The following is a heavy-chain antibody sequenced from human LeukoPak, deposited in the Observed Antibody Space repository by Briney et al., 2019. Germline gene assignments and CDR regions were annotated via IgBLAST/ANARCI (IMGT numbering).Heavy chain of an antibody. V-gene: IGHV4-61*02. D-gene: IGHD2-15*01. J-gene: IGHJ4*02. Sequence: SETLSLTCTVSGGSISSGSYYWSWIRQPAGKGLEWIGRIYTSGSTNYNPSLKSRVTISVDTSKNQFSLKLSSVTAADTAVYYCARGYCSGGSCHPLDYGGQGTLVTVSS. CDR3: ARGYCSGGSCHPLDY. CDR2: IYTSGST. CDR1: GGSISSGSYY.